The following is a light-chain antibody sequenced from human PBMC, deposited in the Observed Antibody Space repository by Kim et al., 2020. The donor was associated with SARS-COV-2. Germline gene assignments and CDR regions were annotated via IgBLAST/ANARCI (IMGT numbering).Light chain of an antibody. J-gene: IGLJ1*01. Sequence: SYELTQPPSVSVSPGQTASITCSGDKLGDQYASWYQQKPGQSPVLVIYHDTKRPSGIPERFSGSNSGNTATLTISGTQAMDEADYYCQAWDSSTEVFGTGTKVTVL. CDR2: HDT. CDR1: KLGDQY. CDR3: QAWDSSTEV. V-gene: IGLV3-1*01.